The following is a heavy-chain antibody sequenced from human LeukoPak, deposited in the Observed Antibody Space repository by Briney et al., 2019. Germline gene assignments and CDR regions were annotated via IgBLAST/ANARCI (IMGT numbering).Heavy chain of an antibody. CDR1: GGSFSGYY. J-gene: IGHJ4*02. D-gene: IGHD3-10*01. V-gene: IGHV4-34*01. Sequence: SETLSLTCAVYGGSFSGYYWSWIRQPPGKGLEWIGEINHSGSTNYNPSLKSRVTISVDTSKNQFSLKLSSVTAADTAAYYCARGRGLLLWFGELFDYWGQGTLVTVSS. CDR3: ARGRGLLLWFGELFDY. CDR2: INHSGST.